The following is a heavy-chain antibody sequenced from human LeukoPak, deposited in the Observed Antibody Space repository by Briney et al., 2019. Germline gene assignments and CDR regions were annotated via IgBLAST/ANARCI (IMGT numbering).Heavy chain of an antibody. CDR1: GFTFNNIW. Sequence: PGGSLTLSCATSGFTFNNIWMVWVRQAPGKGLVWVSHIYSGGTNTNHAYSVKGRFTISRDNTKASLYLKMNRLRDEDADVYYCAKEGGRVWFGESYFDYWGQGTLVTVSS. CDR3: AKEGGRVWFGESYFDY. CDR2: IYSGGTNT. V-gene: IGHV3-74*01. D-gene: IGHD3-10*01. J-gene: IGHJ4*02.